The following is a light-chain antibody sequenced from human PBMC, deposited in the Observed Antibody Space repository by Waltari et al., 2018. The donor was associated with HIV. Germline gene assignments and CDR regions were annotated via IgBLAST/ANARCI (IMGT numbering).Light chain of an antibody. Sequence: SYELTQSPSVSVSPGQTAIITCSGDKLERHYACWYQQKPGQSPVLLLYQDTKRPSWIPERFSGSKSENTATLTISGTQALDEADYYCQAWDSTTVLFGGGTELTVL. CDR3: QAWDSTTVL. CDR1: KLERHY. J-gene: IGLJ2*01. CDR2: QDT. V-gene: IGLV3-1*01.